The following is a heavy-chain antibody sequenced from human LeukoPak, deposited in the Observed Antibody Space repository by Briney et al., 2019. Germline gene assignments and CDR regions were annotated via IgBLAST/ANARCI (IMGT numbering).Heavy chain of an antibody. CDR1: GYTFTGYY. CDR3: ARVIYDSSGYWGRFDY. J-gene: IGHJ4*02. CDR2: INPNSGGT. D-gene: IGHD3-22*01. Sequence: ASVKVSCKASGYTFTGYYMHWVRQAPGQGLEWMGWINPNSGGTNYAQRFQGRVTMTRDTSISTAYMELSRLRSDDTAVYYCARVIYDSSGYWGRFDYWGQGTLVTVSS. V-gene: IGHV1-2*02.